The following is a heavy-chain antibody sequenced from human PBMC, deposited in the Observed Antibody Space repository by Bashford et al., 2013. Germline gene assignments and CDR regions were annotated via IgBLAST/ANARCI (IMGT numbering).Heavy chain of an antibody. CDR1: GFTFSGSA. Sequence: GSLRLSCAASGFTFSGSAIHWVRQASGKGLEWVGHIRSKANSYATAYAASVKGRLTISRDDSKNTAYLQMNSLKTEDTAVYYCTRHLRGSDSPAPDAFDIWGQGTMVTVSS. J-gene: IGHJ3*02. CDR3: TRHLRGSDSPAPDAFDI. CDR2: IRSKANSYAT. V-gene: IGHV3-73*01. D-gene: IGHD3-10*01.